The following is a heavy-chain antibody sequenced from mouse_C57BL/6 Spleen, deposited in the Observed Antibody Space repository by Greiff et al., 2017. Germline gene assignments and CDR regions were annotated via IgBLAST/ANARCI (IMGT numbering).Heavy chain of an antibody. CDR1: GFTFSYYY. Sequence: EVKVVESEGGLVQPGSSMKLSCTASGFTFSYYYMAWVRQVQAKGLEWVANINYDGSSTYYLDSLKRRFIISRDNAKNMLYLQMSSLKSDDTAKYYCAREVVEGDYFDYWCQGTTLTVSS. CDR3: AREVVEGDYFDY. CDR2: INYDGSST. V-gene: IGHV5-16*01. J-gene: IGHJ2*01.